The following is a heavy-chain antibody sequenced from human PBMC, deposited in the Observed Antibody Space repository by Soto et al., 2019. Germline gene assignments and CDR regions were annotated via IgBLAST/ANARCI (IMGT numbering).Heavy chain of an antibody. CDR2: IIPIFGAA. J-gene: IGHJ5*02. V-gene: IGHV1-69*13. CDR1: GGTFSSYA. D-gene: IGHD2-2*01. CDR3: ARGTPVDTSCYFCWFDP. Sequence: SVKVSCKASGGTFSSYAISWVRQAPGQGLEWMGGIIPIFGAANYAQKFQGRVTITADESTSTAYMELSSLRSEDTAVYYCARGTPVDTSCYFCWFDPWGQGTLVTVSS.